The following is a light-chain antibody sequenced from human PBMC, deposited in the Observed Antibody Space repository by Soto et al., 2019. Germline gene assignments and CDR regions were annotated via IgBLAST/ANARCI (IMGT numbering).Light chain of an antibody. CDR3: QQYNNWHTIT. J-gene: IGKJ5*01. V-gene: IGKV3-15*01. CDR1: QSVSRK. Sequence: EILMTQSPATLSVSPGERATLSCGASQSVSRKLAWYQQKPGQAPRLLIYGASTRATGIPARFSGSGSGTEFTLTISSLKSEDLAVYYCQQYNNWHTITFGQGTKLEIK. CDR2: GAS.